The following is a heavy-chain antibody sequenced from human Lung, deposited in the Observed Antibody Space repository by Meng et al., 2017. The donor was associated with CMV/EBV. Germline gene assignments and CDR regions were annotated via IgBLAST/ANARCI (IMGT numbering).Heavy chain of an antibody. CDR3: ARDYSGTEGDNWFDP. CDR2: IYYSGST. J-gene: IGHJ5*02. Sequence: GGSISSGNYYWGWIRQPPGKGLEWIGSIYYSGSTYYDPSLKSRVTISVGVSKSQFSLKLSSVTAADTAVYYCARDYSGTEGDNWFDPWGPGTLVTVSS. CDR1: GGSISSGNYY. D-gene: IGHD1-1*01. V-gene: IGHV4-39*07.